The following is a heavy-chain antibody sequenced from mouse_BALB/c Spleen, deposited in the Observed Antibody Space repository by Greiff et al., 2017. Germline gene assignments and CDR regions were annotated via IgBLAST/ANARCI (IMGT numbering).Heavy chain of an antibody. D-gene: IGHD1-2*01. CDR2: INPSTGYT. V-gene: IGHV1-7*01. J-gene: IGHJ3*01. CDR1: GYTFTSYW. CDR3: ARSEAHYYGSWFAY. Sequence: QVQLQQSGAELAKPGASVKMSCKASGYTFTSYWMHWVKQRPGQGLEWIGYINPSTGYTEYNQKFKDKATLTADKSSSTAYMQLSSLTSEDSAVYYCARSEAHYYGSWFAYWGQGTLVTVSA.